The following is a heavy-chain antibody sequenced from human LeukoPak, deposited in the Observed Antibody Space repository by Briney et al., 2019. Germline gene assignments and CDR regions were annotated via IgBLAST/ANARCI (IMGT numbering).Heavy chain of an antibody. Sequence: GASVTVSCKSSGGSFSSYAISWVRQAPGQGNEWMGGIIPIFGTANYAQKFQGRVTITADESTSTAYMELSSLRSEDTAVYYCARVVGYCSGGSCYSGWFDPWGQGTLVTVSS. J-gene: IGHJ5*02. CDR1: GGSFSSYA. V-gene: IGHV1-69*01. D-gene: IGHD2-15*01. CDR2: IIPIFGTA. CDR3: ARVVGYCSGGSCYSGWFDP.